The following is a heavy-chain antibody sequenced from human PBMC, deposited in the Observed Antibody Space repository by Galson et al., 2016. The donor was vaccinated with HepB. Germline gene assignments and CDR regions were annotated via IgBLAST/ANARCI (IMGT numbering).Heavy chain of an antibody. CDR3: ARAPRVGGPSH. CDR1: GFTFSNYS. J-gene: IGHJ4*01. V-gene: IGHV3-48*02. Sequence: SLRLSCAGSGFTFSNYSLIWVRQAPGKGLEWISFISRSGTTIYYADSLMGRFTVSRDDAKNSMYLVMRGLRNEDTAVYYCARAPRVGGPSHWGHGTLVTVSS. CDR2: ISRSGTTI. D-gene: IGHD1-26*01.